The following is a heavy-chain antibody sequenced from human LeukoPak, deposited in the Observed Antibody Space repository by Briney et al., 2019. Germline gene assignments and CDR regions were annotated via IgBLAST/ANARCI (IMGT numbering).Heavy chain of an antibody. J-gene: IGHJ4*02. CDR3: ARYGGSGWVIDN. CDR2: IYYTGAT. D-gene: IGHD6-19*01. V-gene: IGHV4-59*08. CDR1: GGSISNNY. Sequence: SETLSLTCTVSGGSISNNYWTWIRQPPGKGLEWIGYIYYTGATSYNPSLKSRGTISVDTSRNQFSLRLTSVTAADTAVYYCARYGGSGWVIDNWGQGTLVTVSS.